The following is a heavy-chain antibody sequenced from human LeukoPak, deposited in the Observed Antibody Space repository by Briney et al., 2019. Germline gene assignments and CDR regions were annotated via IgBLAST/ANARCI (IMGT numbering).Heavy chain of an antibody. V-gene: IGHV3-23*01. CDR2: VSGSGGST. CDR1: GFTFSSYA. Sequence: GGSLRLSCAASGFTFSSYAMSWVRQAPGKGLEWVSAVSGSGGSTYYADSVKGRFTISRDNSKNTLYLQMNSLRAEDTAVYYCAKNPGDASYFDYWGQGTLVTVSS. CDR3: AKNPGDASYFDY. J-gene: IGHJ4*02. D-gene: IGHD3-16*01.